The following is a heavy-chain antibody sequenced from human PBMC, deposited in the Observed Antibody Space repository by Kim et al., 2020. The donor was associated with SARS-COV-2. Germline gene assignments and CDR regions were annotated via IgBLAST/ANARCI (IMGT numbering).Heavy chain of an antibody. Sequence: ASVKVSCKASGYTFTDSYVHWVRQAPGQGLEWVGRINPDTGGTHYARELQGRVTMTRDTSVTTVYMELSGLRSDDTAVYYCARGFPTYYYYGMEVWGQGTTVTVSS. CDR2: INPDTGGT. CDR3: ARGFPTYYYYGMEV. D-gene: IGHD3-3*01. J-gene: IGHJ6*02. CDR1: GYTFTDSY. V-gene: IGHV1-2*06.